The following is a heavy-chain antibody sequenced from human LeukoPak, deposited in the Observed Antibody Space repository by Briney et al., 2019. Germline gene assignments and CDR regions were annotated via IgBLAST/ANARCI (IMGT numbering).Heavy chain of an antibody. Sequence: ASVKVSCKASGYTFTSYGISWVRQAPGRGLEWMGWISAYNGNTNYAQKLQGRVTMTTDTSTSTAYMELRSLRSDDTAVYCCARDLRVSRVAVAGMGDSYWGQGTLVTVSS. CDR2: ISAYNGNT. V-gene: IGHV1-18*04. D-gene: IGHD6-19*01. CDR3: ARDLRVSRVAVAGMGDSY. J-gene: IGHJ4*02. CDR1: GYTFTSYG.